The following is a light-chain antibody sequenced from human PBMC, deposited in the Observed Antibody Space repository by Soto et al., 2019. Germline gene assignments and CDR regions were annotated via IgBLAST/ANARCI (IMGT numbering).Light chain of an antibody. CDR2: DTS. J-gene: IGKJ1*01. CDR1: QSISSW. CDR3: QQYESFSWT. Sequence: DLQMTQSPSTLSASVGDRVTITCRASQSISSWLAWYQKKPGKAPKLLIYDTSTLETGVPSRFSGGGSGTEFTLAISSLQHDDFETYFCQQYESFSWTFGQGTKVEIQ. V-gene: IGKV1-5*01.